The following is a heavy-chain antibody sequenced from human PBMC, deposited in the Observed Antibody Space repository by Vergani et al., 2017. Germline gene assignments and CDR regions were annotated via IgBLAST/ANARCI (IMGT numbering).Heavy chain of an antibody. D-gene: IGHD2-15*01. V-gene: IGHV4-59*01. J-gene: IGHJ3*02. CDR3: ARADWSGGSSYRTGAFDI. CDR1: GGSISSYY. Sequence: QVQLQESGPGLVKPSETLSLTCTVSGGSISSYYWSWIRQPPGKGLEWIGYIYYSGSTNYNPSLKSRVTISVDTSKNQFSLKLSSVTAADTAVYYCARADWSGGSSYRTGAFDIWGQGTMVTVSS. CDR2: IYYSGST.